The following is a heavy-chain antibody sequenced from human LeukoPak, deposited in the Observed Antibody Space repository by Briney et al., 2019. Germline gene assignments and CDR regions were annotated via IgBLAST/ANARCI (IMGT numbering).Heavy chain of an antibody. Sequence: GGSRSLSWQASAFTFSTFWIRWDSQVPGGGWKWVATIKEDGRDKYYVDSVKGRFSISRDNAKNSLYLQMNSLRTEDTAVHYCAKGGHYNFDYWGQGTLVTVSS. CDR3: AKGGHYNFDY. J-gene: IGHJ4*02. V-gene: IGHV3-7*01. D-gene: IGHD4-11*01. CDR1: AFTFSTFW. CDR2: IKEDGRDK.